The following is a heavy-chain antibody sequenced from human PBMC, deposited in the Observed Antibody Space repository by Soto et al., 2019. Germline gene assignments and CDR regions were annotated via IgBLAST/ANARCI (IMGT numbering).Heavy chain of an antibody. CDR2: IKQDGSDK. CDR1: GFAFSNYW. D-gene: IGHD3-10*01. CDR3: ARDYYASGSHDH. Sequence: EVQLVESGGGLVQPGGSLRLSCAASGFAFSNYWMTWVRQAPGEGLEWVGNIKQDGSDKYYGDSVKGRFSISRDNAKNSLYLQMNSLRAEDTAVYYCARDYYASGSHDHWGQGTLVTVSS. V-gene: IGHV3-7*01. J-gene: IGHJ4*02.